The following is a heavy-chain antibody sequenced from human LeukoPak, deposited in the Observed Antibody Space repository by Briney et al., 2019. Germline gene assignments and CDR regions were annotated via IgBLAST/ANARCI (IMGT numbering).Heavy chain of an antibody. CDR1: GYTLTGYY. CDR3: ARVGYCSSTSCYEGWFDP. D-gene: IGHD2-2*03. J-gene: IGHJ5*02. V-gene: IGHV1-2*02. Sequence: GASVKVSCKASGYTLTGYYMHWVRQAPGQGLEWMGWINPNSGGTNYAQKFQGRVTMTRDTSISTAYMELSRLRSDDTAVYYCARVGYCSSTSCYEGWFDPWGQGTLVTVSS. CDR2: INPNSGGT.